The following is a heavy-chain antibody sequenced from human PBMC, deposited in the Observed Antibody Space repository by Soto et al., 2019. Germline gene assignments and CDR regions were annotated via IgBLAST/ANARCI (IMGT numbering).Heavy chain of an antibody. CDR3: ARGGDGATVTDFDY. Sequence: QLQLQESGSGLVKPSQTLSLTCAVSGGSISSGGYSWSWIRQPPGKGLEWIGYIYHSGSTYYNPSLKRRVTISVDRSKNQFSLKLSSVTAADTAVYYCARGGDGATVTDFDYWGQGTLVTVSS. CDR2: IYHSGST. CDR1: GGSISSGGYS. V-gene: IGHV4-30-2*01. D-gene: IGHD4-17*01. J-gene: IGHJ4*02.